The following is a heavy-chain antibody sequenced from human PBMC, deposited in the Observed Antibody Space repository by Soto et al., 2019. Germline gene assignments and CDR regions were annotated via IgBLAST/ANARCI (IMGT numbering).Heavy chain of an antibody. CDR1: GYSISSGYY. V-gene: IGHV4-38-2*01. CDR3: ARMGGITGTTKGFRYYYYGMDV. Sequence: SETLSLTCAVSGYSISSGYYWGWIRQPPGKGLEWIGSIYHSGSTYYNPSLQSRVTISVDTSKNQFSLKLSSVTAADTAVYYCARMGGITGTTKGFRYYYYGMDVWGQGPTVTVSS. CDR2: IYHSGST. D-gene: IGHD1-7*01. J-gene: IGHJ6*02.